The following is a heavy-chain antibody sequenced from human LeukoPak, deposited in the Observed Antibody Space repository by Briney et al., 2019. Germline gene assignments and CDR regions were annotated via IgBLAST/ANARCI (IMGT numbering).Heavy chain of an antibody. CDR1: GFTFSSYG. CDR3: AKDSPSDFWSGPLLHIDY. V-gene: IGHV3-30*18. Sequence: PGGSLRLSSAASGFTFSSYGMPWVRQAPGKGLEWVAVISYDGSNKYYADSVKGRFTISRDNSKNTLYLQMNSLRAEDTAVYYCAKDSPSDFWSGPLLHIDYWGQGTLVTVSS. D-gene: IGHD3-3*01. J-gene: IGHJ4*02. CDR2: ISYDGSNK.